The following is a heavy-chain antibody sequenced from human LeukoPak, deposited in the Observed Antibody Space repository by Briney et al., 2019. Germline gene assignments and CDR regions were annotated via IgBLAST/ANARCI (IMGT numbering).Heavy chain of an antibody. Sequence: ASVKVSCKASGYTFTSYYMHWVRQAPGQGLEWMGIINPSGSTSYAQKFLGRVTMTRDTSTSTVYMDLSTLRSEDTAVYYCARSTDGNNGNYYSDWGQGTTVTVSS. CDR1: GYTFTSYY. CDR3: ARSTDGNNGNYYSD. CDR2: INPSGST. D-gene: IGHD5-24*01. V-gene: IGHV1-46*01. J-gene: IGHJ6*02.